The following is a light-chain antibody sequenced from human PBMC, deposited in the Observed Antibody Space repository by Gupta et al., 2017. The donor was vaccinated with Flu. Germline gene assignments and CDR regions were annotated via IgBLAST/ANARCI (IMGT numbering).Light chain of an antibody. J-gene: IGKJ4*01. V-gene: IGKV6-21*01. CDR3: QQTNNLPFT. CDR1: QNVDDK. Sequence: VLTQSPDLQSVTPKEKVTLTCRASQNVDDKLHWYQQRGEQSPRLLIKFSSQNGSGVPSRFSGSGSGTMFTLTIDGLEAEDAATYYCQQTNNLPFTFGGGTKVDIK. CDR2: FSS.